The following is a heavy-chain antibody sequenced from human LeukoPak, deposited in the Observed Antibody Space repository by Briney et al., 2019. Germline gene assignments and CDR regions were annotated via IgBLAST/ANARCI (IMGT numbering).Heavy chain of an antibody. CDR1: GFTFDDYA. J-gene: IGHJ4*02. CDR2: ISWDGGST. D-gene: IGHD6-19*01. CDR3: AKDGGSGWLDY. Sequence: GGSLRLSCAASGFTFDDYAMHWVRQAPGKGLEWVSLISWDGGSTYYADSVKGRFTISRDNSKNSLYLQMNSLRAGDTALYYCAKDGGSGWLDYWGQGTLVTVSS. V-gene: IGHV3-43D*03.